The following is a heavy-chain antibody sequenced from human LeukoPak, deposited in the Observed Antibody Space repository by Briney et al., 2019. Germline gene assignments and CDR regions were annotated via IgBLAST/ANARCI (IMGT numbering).Heavy chain of an antibody. CDR1: ADSFSSHY. V-gene: IGHV4-59*11. Sequence: SETLSLTCAVSADSFSSHYWTWIRQPPGKGLEWIGYISYIGSTNYNPSLKSRVTISIDTSKNQFSLKLSSVTAADTAVYYCARDLVTVTKGFDIWGQGTMVSVSS. CDR2: ISYIGST. J-gene: IGHJ3*02. D-gene: IGHD4-17*01. CDR3: ARDLVTVTKGFDI.